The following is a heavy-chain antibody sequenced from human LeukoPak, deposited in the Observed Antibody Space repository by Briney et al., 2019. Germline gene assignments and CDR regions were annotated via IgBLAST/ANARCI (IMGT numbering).Heavy chain of an antibody. D-gene: IGHD2-15*01. CDR2: IYSDGSST. Sequence: GGSLRFSCAASGFTCSSYWMHWVRQAPGKGLVWVSRIYSDGSSTNYADSVKGRFTISRDNAKNTLYLQMNSLRAEDTAVYYCARGEYSSGGSCYSAAFDIWGQGTMVTVSS. CDR1: GFTCSSYW. CDR3: ARGEYSSGGSCYSAAFDI. J-gene: IGHJ3*02. V-gene: IGHV3-74*01.